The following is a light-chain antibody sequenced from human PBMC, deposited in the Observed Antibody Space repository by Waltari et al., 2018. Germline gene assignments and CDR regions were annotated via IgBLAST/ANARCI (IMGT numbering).Light chain of an antibody. CDR2: RND. CDR1: GSNPGNNF. J-gene: IGLJ3*02. CDR3: ASWDDSLNGHWV. V-gene: IGLV1-44*01. Sequence: QSVLTQPPSASGTPGQRVPISCYGTGSNPGNNFVNWYQQVPGTAPKLLIYRNDLRPSGVPDRFSASKSGTSASLAISGLQSEDEAEYYCASWDDSLNGHWVFGGGTKVTVL.